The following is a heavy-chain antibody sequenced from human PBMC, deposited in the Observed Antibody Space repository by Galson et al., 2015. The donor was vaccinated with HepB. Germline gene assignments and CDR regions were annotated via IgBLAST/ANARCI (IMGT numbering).Heavy chain of an antibody. D-gene: IGHD3-22*01. CDR1: GFTFSSYS. Sequence: SLRLSCAASGFTFSSYSMNWVRQAPGKGLEWVSYISSSSSTIYYADSVKGRFTISRDNAKNSLYLQMNSLRAEDTAVYYCARDMGLPRYYYDSSGYLPDYWGQGTLVTVSS. CDR2: ISSSSSTI. CDR3: ARDMGLPRYYYDSSGYLPDY. J-gene: IGHJ4*02. V-gene: IGHV3-48*04.